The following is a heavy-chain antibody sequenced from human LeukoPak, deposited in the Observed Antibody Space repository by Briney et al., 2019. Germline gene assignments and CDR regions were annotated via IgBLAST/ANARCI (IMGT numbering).Heavy chain of an antibody. Sequence: ASVKVSCKASGYTFTSYYMHWVRQAPGQGLEWMGWINPNSGGTNYAQKFQGRVTMTRDTSISTAYMELSRLRSDDTAVYYCARGNGYDFWSGYAGDAFDIWGQGTMVTVSS. CDR3: ARGNGYDFWSGYAGDAFDI. CDR2: INPNSGGT. CDR1: GYTFTSYY. V-gene: IGHV1-2*02. D-gene: IGHD3-3*01. J-gene: IGHJ3*02.